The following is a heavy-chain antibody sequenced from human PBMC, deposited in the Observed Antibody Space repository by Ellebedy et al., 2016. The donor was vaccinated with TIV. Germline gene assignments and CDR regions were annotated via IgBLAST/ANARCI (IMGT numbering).Heavy chain of an antibody. V-gene: IGHV3-66*01. D-gene: IGHD4-17*01. CDR1: GFTVSDYF. Sequence: GESLKISCAASGFTVSDYFMSWVRQAPGKGLEWVSVIYRDGGTNYTDSVLGRFDISSDSSTNTLYLQLNSLRADDTAVYYCARDPRGGGDYGDNCFDPWGQGTLVTVSS. CDR3: ARDPRGGGDYGDNCFDP. CDR2: IYRDGGT. J-gene: IGHJ5*02.